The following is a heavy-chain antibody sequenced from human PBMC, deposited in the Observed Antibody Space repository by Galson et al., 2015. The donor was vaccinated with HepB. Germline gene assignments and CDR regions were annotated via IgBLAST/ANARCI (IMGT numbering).Heavy chain of an antibody. Sequence: SLRLSCAASGFTFSSYAMHWVRQAPGKGLEWVAVISYDGSNKYYADSVKGRFTITRDNSKNTLYLQMNSLRAEDTAVYYCARDSYYYDSSGYYSYYYYGMDVWGQGTTVTVSS. CDR1: GFTFSSYA. J-gene: IGHJ6*02. CDR3: ARDSYYYDSSGYYSYYYYGMDV. D-gene: IGHD3-22*01. CDR2: ISYDGSNK. V-gene: IGHV3-30-3*01.